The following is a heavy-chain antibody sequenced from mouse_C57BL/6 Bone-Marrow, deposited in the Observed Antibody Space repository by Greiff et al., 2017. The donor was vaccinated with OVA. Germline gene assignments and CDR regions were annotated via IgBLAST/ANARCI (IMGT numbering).Heavy chain of an antibody. D-gene: IGHD3-2*02. V-gene: IGHV3-6*01. CDR3: ATQRQRRRYYYAMDY. CDR2: ISYDGSN. J-gene: IGHJ4*01. CDR1: GYSITSGYY. Sequence: DVQLQESGPGLVKPSQSLSLTCSVTGYSITSGYYWNWIRPFPGTQLEWMGYISYDGSNNYNPSLKNRISITRDTSNNQFFLKLNSVTTVSTAAYYCATQRQRRRYYYAMDYWGQGTSVTVSS.